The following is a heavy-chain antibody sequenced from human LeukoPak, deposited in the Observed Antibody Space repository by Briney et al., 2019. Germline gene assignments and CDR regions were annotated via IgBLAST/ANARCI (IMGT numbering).Heavy chain of an antibody. CDR2: IYYSGST. J-gene: IGHJ4*02. CDR1: GGSISSYY. D-gene: IGHD5-18*01. CDR3: ARGYTYGHGAMFDY. Sequence: SGTPSLTCTVSGGSISSYYWSWIRQPPGKGLEWIGYIYYSGSTNCNPSLKSRVTISVDTSKNQFSLELSSVTAADTAAYYCARGYTYGHGAMFDYWGQGTLVTVSP. V-gene: IGHV4-59*08.